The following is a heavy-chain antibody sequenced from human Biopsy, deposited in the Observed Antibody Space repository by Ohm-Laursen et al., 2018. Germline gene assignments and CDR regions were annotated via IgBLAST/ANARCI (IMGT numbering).Heavy chain of an antibody. J-gene: IGHJ4*02. V-gene: IGHV4-59*02. CDR1: GDSVTKYY. Sequence: SDTLSLTCAVSGDSVTKYYWSWIRQPPGKGLEWIGHIYYSVMTNYNPSLQSRVSISVDTSRNQVSLTLSSVTAADTAVYYCARGGIVSVHSYGRMGLFYFDSWGQGILVTVAS. CDR2: IYYSVMT. CDR3: ARGGIVSVHSYGRMGLFYFDS. D-gene: IGHD5-18*01.